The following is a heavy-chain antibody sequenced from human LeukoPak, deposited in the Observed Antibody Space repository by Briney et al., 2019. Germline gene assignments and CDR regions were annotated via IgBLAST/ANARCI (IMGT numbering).Heavy chain of an antibody. J-gene: IGHJ4*02. CDR3: AKVPGYSSGWYYFDY. CDR1: GFTFDDYA. CDR2: ISWNSGSI. V-gene: IGHV3-9*01. Sequence: GGSLRLSCAASGFTFDDYAMHWVRQAPGKGLEWVSGISWNSGSIVYADSVKGRFTISRDNAKNSLYLQMNSLRAEDTALYYCAKVPGYSSGWYYFDYWGQGTLVTVSS. D-gene: IGHD6-19*01.